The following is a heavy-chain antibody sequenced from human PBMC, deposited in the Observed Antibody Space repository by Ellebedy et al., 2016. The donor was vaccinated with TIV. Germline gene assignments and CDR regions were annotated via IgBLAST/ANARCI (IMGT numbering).Heavy chain of an antibody. CDR2: IKQDGSVK. V-gene: IGHV3-7*01. CDR1: GFTFSSYW. CDR3: AREVGGGGAY. J-gene: IGHJ4*02. D-gene: IGHD2-21*01. Sequence: GESLKISCAASGFTFSSYWMHWVRKAPGKGLEWVANIKQDGSVKKYVDSVKGRFTISRDDGKNSLYLQMNSLRGEDTAVYYCAREVGGGGAYWGQGTLVTVSS.